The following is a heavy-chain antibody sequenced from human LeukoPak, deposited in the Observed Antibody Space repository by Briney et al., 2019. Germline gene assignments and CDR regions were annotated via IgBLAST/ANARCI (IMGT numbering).Heavy chain of an antibody. J-gene: IGHJ3*02. V-gene: IGHV4-28*05. CDR3: AKTRSGAYYGDSFHI. CDR1: GDSITRSDW. D-gene: IGHD1-26*01. CDR2: IYYSGRV. Sequence: KTSDTLSLTCAVSGDSITRSDWWAWIRQPPGKGLEWLGNIYYSGRVYHNPSLQTRVTMSVDSSKTQFSLSLGSVTAVDPSVYFFAKTRSGAYYGDSFHIWGQGILVTVS.